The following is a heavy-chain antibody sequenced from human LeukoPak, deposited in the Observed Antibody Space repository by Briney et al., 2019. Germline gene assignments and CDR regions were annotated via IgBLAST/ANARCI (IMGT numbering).Heavy chain of an antibody. Sequence: GGSLRLSCAASGFTFGDYAMHWVRQAPGKGLEWVSGITWNSGNIGYADSVKGRFTISRDNAKNSLYLQMNSLIPEDMALYYCAKARRPSVEPSYYFDYWGQGTLITVSS. V-gene: IGHV3-9*03. D-gene: IGHD1-14*01. CDR2: ITWNSGNI. J-gene: IGHJ4*02. CDR1: GFTFGDYA. CDR3: AKARRPSVEPSYYFDY.